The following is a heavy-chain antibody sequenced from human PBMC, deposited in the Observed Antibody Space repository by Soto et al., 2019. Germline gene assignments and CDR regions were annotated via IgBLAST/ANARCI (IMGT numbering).Heavy chain of an antibody. CDR3: AHFLVAFWSDNGGHNWFDP. J-gene: IGHJ5*02. V-gene: IGHV2-5*01. D-gene: IGHD3-3*01. CDR1: GFSLSTSGVG. Sequence: QITLKESGPTLVKPTQTLTLTCTFSGFSLSTSGVGVGWIRQPPEKALEWLALTYWYDDKRYSPSLKSRLTINKDTSKNQVVLTMTNMDPVDTATYYCAHFLVAFWSDNGGHNWFDPWGQGNLVTVPS. CDR2: TYWYDDK.